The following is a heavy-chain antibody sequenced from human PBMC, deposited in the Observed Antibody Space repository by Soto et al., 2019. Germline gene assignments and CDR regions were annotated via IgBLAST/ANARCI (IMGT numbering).Heavy chain of an antibody. CDR1: GGSISSYY. Sequence: PSETLSLTCTVSGGSISSYYWSWIRQPPGKGLEWIGYIYYSGSTNYNPSLKSRVTISVDTSKNQFSLKLSSVAADTAVYYCARYGGGRYGMDVWGQGTTVTVSS. CDR3: ARYGGGRYGMDV. V-gene: IGHV4-59*01. D-gene: IGHD2-15*01. CDR2: IYYSGST. J-gene: IGHJ6*02.